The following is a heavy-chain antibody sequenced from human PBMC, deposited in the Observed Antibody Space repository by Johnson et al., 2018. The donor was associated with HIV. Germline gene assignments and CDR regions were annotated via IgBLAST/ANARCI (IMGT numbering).Heavy chain of an antibody. D-gene: IGHD3-3*01. J-gene: IGHJ3*02. CDR1: GFTFSSYA. CDR3: ARDWSIGISRGCAFDI. V-gene: IGHV3-30-3*01. Sequence: VQLVESGGGVVQPGRSLRLSCAASGFTFSSYAMHWVRQAPGKGLEWVAVISYDGSNKYYADSVKGRFTISRDNSKNTLYLQMNSLRAEDTAVYYCARDWSIGISRGCAFDIWGQGTMVTVSS. CDR2: ISYDGSNK.